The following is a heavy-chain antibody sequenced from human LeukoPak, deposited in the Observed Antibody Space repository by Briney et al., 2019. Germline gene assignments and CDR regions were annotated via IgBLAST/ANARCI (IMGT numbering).Heavy chain of an antibody. V-gene: IGHV4-61*02. CDR1: GGSISSGSYY. D-gene: IGHD4-17*01. J-gene: IGHJ4*02. CDR3: ARGGGSTEY. CDR2: IYTSGST. Sequence: SQTLSLTCTDSGGSISSGSYYWSWIRQPAGKGLEWIGRIYTSGSTNYNPSLKSRVTISVDTSKNQFSLKLDSVTAADTAIYYCARGGGSTEYWGQGILVTVSS.